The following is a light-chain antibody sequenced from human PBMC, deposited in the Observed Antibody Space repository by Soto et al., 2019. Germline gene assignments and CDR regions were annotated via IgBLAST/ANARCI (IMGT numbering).Light chain of an antibody. CDR2: EVS. J-gene: IGLJ3*02. Sequence: QSVLTQPASVSGSPGQSITISCTGTSSDVGGYNYVSWYQQHPGKAPKLMIYEVSNRPSGVSNPFSGSKSGNTASLTISGRQAEDEADYYCSSYTSSSTWVFGGGTKLTVL. CDR3: SSYTSSSTWV. V-gene: IGLV2-14*01. CDR1: SSDVGGYNY.